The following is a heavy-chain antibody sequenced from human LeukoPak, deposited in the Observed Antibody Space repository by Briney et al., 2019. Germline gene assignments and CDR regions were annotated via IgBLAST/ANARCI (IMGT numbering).Heavy chain of an antibody. J-gene: IGHJ4*02. CDR3: ARGDRSTGWAYYFDY. CDR2: IYSSGST. Sequence: SGTLSLTCTVSGGSISSFYWSWIRQPPGKGPEWIGYIYSSGSTNYNPSLKSRVTISVDTSKNQFSLKLISVTAADTAVYYCARGDRSTGWAYYFDYWGQGTLVTVSS. V-gene: IGHV4-59*01. D-gene: IGHD2-8*02. CDR1: GGSISSFY.